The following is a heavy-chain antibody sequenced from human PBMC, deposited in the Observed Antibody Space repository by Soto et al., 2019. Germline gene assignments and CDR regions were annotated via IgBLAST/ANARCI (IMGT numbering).Heavy chain of an antibody. V-gene: IGHV4-39*01. J-gene: IGHJ5*02. D-gene: IGHD2-21*02. Sequence: SETLSLTCTVSGGSISSSSYYWGWIRQPPGKGLEWIGSIYYSGSTYYNPSLKSRVTISVDTSKNQFSLKLNHVTAADTAVYYCASLVLSYCGGDCYSPWGRGTLVTVSS. CDR3: ASLVLSYCGGDCYSP. CDR2: IYYSGST. CDR1: GGSISSSSYY.